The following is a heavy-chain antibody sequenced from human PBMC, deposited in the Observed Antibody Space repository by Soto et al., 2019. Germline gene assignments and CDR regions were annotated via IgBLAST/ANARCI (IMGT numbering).Heavy chain of an antibody. Sequence: SQTLSLTCAISGDSVSNNGATWNWIRQSPSRGLEWLGRAYYRSRWIYDYAMSVKSRISINPDTSKNQVSLQLNSVTPADTAVYYCARDMHAGFTHYFDPWGQGTLVTVSS. CDR3: ARDMHAGFTHYFDP. J-gene: IGHJ5*02. D-gene: IGHD1-26*01. V-gene: IGHV6-1*01. CDR2: AYYRSRWIY. CDR1: GDSVSNNGAT.